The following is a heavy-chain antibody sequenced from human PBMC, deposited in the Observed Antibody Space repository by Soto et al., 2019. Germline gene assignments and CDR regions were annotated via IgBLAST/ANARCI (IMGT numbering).Heavy chain of an antibody. J-gene: IGHJ4*02. Sequence: PGGSLSLSCAASGFTFSSYAMSWVRQAPGKGLEWVSAISGSGGSTYYADSVKGRLTISRDNSKNTLNLQMNSLRAEDTAVYYCANYPPYYYDSSGSYDFDYWGQGT. V-gene: IGHV3-23*01. CDR1: GFTFSSYA. CDR3: ANYPPYYYDSSGSYDFDY. CDR2: ISGSGGST. D-gene: IGHD3-22*01.